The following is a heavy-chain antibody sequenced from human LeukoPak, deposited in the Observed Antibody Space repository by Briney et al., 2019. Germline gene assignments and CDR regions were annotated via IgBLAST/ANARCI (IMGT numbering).Heavy chain of an antibody. CDR2: IYYSGST. CDR1: GGSISSSSYY. D-gene: IGHD2-2*01. J-gene: IGHJ5*02. V-gene: IGHV4-39*01. CDR3: ARGPMAGEVPAARGDHWFDP. Sequence: PSETLSLTCTVSGGSISSSSYYWGWIRQPPGKGLEWIGSIYYSGSTYYNPSLKSRVTISVDTSKNQFSLKLSSVTAADTAVYYCARGPMAGEVPAARGDHWFDPWGQGTLVTVSS.